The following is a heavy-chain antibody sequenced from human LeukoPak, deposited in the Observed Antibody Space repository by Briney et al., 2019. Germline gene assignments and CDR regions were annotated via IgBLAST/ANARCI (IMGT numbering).Heavy chain of an antibody. D-gene: IGHD3-10*01. V-gene: IGHV6-1*01. Sequence: SQTLSLTCAISGDSVSTNSAAWIWSRQSPSRGLEWLGRTYYRSKWYSDCAVSVKNRITINPDTSKNQFSLQLNPVTPEDTAVYYCARGTSAKNAFDVWGQGTLVTVSP. CDR2: TYYRSKWYS. J-gene: IGHJ3*01. CDR3: ARGTSAKNAFDV. CDR1: GDSVSTNSAA.